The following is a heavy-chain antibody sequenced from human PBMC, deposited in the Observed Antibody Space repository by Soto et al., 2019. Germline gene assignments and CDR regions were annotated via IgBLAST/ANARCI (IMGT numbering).Heavy chain of an antibody. CDR2: IYYSAST. CDR3: ARDSRTPSGGMDV. J-gene: IGHJ6*02. CDR1: GASINSGDYH. Sequence: QVQLQESGPGLVKPSQTLSLTCTVSGASINSGDYHWTWIRQFPGKGLEWIGGIYYSASTYYNPALVSRLTISLDTSKNQFSLKLTSVTAAETAVYYCARDSRTPSGGMDVWGQRTTVTVSS. V-gene: IGHV4-30-4*01.